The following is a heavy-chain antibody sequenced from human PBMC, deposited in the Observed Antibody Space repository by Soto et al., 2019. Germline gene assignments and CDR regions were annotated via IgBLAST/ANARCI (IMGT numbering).Heavy chain of an antibody. CDR1: GGSVSSGSYY. Sequence: LSLTCTVSGGSVSSGSYYWSWIRQPPGKGLEWIGYIYYSGSTNYNPSLKSRVTISVDTSKNQFSLKLSSVTAADTAVYYCARDLKKYFDWSYCYYYGMDVWGQGTTVTVS. CDR3: ARDLKKYFDWSYCYYYGMDV. CDR2: IYYSGST. V-gene: IGHV4-61*01. J-gene: IGHJ6*02. D-gene: IGHD3-9*01.